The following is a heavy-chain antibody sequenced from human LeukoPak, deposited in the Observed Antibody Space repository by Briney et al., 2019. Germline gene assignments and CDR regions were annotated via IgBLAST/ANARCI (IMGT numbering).Heavy chain of an antibody. V-gene: IGHV3-23*01. CDR3: AKAWRAYGDYHTFDI. Sequence: GGSLRLSCAASGFTFSSYAMSWVRQAPGKGLEWVSAISGSGGSTYYADSVKGRFTISRDTPKNTLYLQMSSLRAEDTAVYYCAKAWRAYGDYHTFDIWGQGTMVTVSS. CDR2: ISGSGGST. J-gene: IGHJ3*02. D-gene: IGHD4-17*01. CDR1: GFTFSSYA.